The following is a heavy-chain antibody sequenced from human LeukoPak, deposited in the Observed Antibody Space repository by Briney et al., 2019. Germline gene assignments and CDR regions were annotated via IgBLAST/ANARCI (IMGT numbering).Heavy chain of an antibody. J-gene: IGHJ5*02. D-gene: IGHD1-1*01. Sequence: SETLSLTCTVSGGSISSGDYYWSWIRQPPGKGLEWIGYIYYSGSTYYNPSLKSRVTISVDTSKNQFSLKLSSVTGADTAVYYCARAVQASLQPRFDPWGQGTLVTVSS. CDR2: IYYSGST. CDR1: GGSISSGDYY. V-gene: IGHV4-30-4*01. CDR3: ARAVQASLQPRFDP.